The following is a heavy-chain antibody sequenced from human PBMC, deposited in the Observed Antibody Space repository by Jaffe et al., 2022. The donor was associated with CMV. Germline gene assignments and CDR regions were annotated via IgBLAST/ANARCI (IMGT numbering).Heavy chain of an antibody. CDR2: ISAYNGNT. J-gene: IGHJ5*02. D-gene: IGHD2-2*01. Sequence: QVQLVQSGAEVKKPGASVKVSCKASGYTFTSYGISWVRQAPGQGLEWMGWISAYNGNTNYAQKLQGRVTMTTDTSTSTAYMELRSLRSDDTAVYYCARTDIVVVPAARRSHSSSAGGAWFDPWGQGTLVTVSS. V-gene: IGHV1-18*04. CDR1: GYTFTSYG. CDR3: ARTDIVVVPAARRSHSSSAGGAWFDP.